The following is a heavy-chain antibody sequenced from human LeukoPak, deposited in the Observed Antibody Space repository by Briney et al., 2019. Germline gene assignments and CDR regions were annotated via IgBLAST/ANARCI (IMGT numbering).Heavy chain of an antibody. CDR2: IYYSGST. V-gene: IGHV4-39*01. Sequence: PSETLSLTCTVSGGSISSSSYYWGWIRQPPGKGLEWIGSIYYSGSTYYNPSLKSRVTISVDTSKNQFSLKLSSVTAADTAVYYCARVTGFGALRDGYSEMGFTDGVKTQYYFDYWGQGTLVTVSS. CDR1: GGSISSSSYY. J-gene: IGHJ4*02. CDR3: ARVTGFGALRDGYSEMGFTDGVKTQYYFDY. D-gene: IGHD3-10*01.